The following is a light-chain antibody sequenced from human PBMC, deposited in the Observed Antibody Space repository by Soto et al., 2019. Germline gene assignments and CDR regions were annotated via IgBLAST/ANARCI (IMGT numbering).Light chain of an antibody. V-gene: IGLV1-40*01. CDR1: ISNIGAGYD. J-gene: IGLJ1*01. Sequence: QSVLTQPPSLSGAPGQRVTISCTGSISNIGAGYDVHWCQQLPGTAPKLLIYGNSNRPSGVPDRFSGSKSGTSASLAITGLQAEDEADYYCQSYDSSLSGYVFGTGTKVTVL. CDR2: GNS. CDR3: QSYDSSLSGYV.